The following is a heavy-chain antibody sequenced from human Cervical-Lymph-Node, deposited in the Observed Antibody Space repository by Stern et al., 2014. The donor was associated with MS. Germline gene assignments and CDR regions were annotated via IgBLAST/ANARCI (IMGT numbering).Heavy chain of an antibody. CDR1: GFTFSYHA. V-gene: IGHV3-30*01. CDR2: ISYDGSDK. J-gene: IGHJ4*02. D-gene: IGHD5-12*01. Sequence: VQLVESGGGVVQPGRSLRLSCAASGFTFSYHAMHWVRQAPGKGLEWVAVISYDGSDKNDADSVKGRFTISRDNSRNTPYLQMNSLRVDDTAVYYCARGGAVATSDYYFDYWGQGILVTVSS. CDR3: ARGGAVATSDYYFDY.